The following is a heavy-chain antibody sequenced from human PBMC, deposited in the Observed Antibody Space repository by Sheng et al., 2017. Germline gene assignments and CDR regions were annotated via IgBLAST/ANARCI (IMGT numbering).Heavy chain of an antibody. V-gene: IGHV3-48*01. CDR3: ARGVYNSGGYFDY. D-gene: IGHD6-19*01. CDR2: ISSSSSTI. Sequence: EVQLVESGGGLVQPGGSLRLSCAASGFTFSSYSMNWVRQAPGKGLEWVSYISSSSSTIYYADSVKGRFTISRDNAKNSLYLQMNSLRAEDTAVYYCARGVYNSGGYFDYWGQGTLVTVSS. J-gene: IGHJ4*02. CDR1: GFTFSSYS.